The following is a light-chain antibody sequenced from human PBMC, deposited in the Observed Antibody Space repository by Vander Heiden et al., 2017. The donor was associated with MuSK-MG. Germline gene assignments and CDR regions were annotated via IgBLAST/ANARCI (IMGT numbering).Light chain of an antibody. Sequence: DIQLTQSPSFLSASVGDRVTITCRASQGISTSLAWYQQKPRKAPKLLIYPASTLQGGVPSRFSGSGYGTQFALTISRLQPEDVATYYCQQRNSYPLTFGGGTKVEIK. J-gene: IGKJ4*01. CDR3: QQRNSYPLT. V-gene: IGKV1-9*01. CDR2: PAS. CDR1: QGISTS.